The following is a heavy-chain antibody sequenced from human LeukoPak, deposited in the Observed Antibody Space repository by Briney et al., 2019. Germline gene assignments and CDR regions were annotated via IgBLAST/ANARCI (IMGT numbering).Heavy chain of an antibody. D-gene: IGHD6-19*01. V-gene: IGHV4-38-2*02. CDR2: IYHSGST. Sequence: SETLSLTCTVSGYSISNDYYWGWIRQPPGKGLEWIGIIYHSGSTYFNPSLKTRVTISVDTSKNQFSLKLSSVTAADTAVYYCAREGQWLLDYWGQGTLVTVS. J-gene: IGHJ4*02. CDR1: GYSISNDYY. CDR3: AREGQWLLDY.